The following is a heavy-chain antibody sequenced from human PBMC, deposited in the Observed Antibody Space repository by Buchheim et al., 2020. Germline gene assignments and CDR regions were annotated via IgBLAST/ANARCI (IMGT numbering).Heavy chain of an antibody. D-gene: IGHD1-1*01. Sequence: QVQLQESGPGLVKPSQTLSLTCTVSGDSLGSSTYYWSWIRQCPGKGLEWIGYIFSSGSTSYNPSLRSRATISVDTSKDQFSLILKSVTIDDTAVYYCARIESSNWEVFDYWGQG. CDR1: GDSLGSSTYY. CDR3: ARIESSNWEVFDY. J-gene: IGHJ4*02. CDR2: IFSSGST. V-gene: IGHV4-31*03.